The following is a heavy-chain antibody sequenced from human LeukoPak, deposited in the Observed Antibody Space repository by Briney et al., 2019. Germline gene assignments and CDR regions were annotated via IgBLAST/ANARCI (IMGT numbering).Heavy chain of an antibody. Sequence: TGGPLRLSCAASGFDLSTYEMNWVRQAPGKGLEWIADITISGHTKNYADSVKGRFSISRDNARTSLYLQMHSLRVEDTGVYYCARGDPHADLWGQGTLVTVSS. V-gene: IGHV3-48*03. CDR2: ITISGHTK. CDR3: ARGDPHADL. D-gene: IGHD5-24*01. CDR1: GFDLSTYE. J-gene: IGHJ5*02.